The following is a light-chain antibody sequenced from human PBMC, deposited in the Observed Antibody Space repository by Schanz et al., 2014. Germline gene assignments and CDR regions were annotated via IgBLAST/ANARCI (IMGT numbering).Light chain of an antibody. V-gene: IGLV1-40*01. Sequence: QSVLTQPPSVSGAPGQRVTISCTGTSSNIGAGFDVHWYQQLPGAAPKLLIYGNINRPSGVPDRFSGSTSGTSPSLAITGLLPEDEAYYYCQSYDTSLSGMVFGGGTKVTVL. CDR3: QSYDTSLSGMV. CDR2: GNI. CDR1: SSNIGAGFD. J-gene: IGLJ3*02.